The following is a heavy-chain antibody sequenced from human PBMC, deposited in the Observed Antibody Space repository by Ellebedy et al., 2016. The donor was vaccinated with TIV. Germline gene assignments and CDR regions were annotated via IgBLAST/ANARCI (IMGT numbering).Heavy chain of an antibody. Sequence: LRLSXTVSGGSISSGGYYWSWIRQHPGKGLEWFGSIYYSGSNYCSPSLKSRATISVDMSKNQFSLKLSSVTAADTAVYYCARGSDYFDYWGQGTLVTVSS. V-gene: IGHV4-31*03. CDR3: ARGSDYFDY. CDR1: GGSISSGGYY. J-gene: IGHJ4*02. CDR2: IYYSGSN.